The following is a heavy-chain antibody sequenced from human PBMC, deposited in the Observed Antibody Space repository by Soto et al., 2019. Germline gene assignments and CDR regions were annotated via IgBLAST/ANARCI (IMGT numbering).Heavy chain of an antibody. D-gene: IGHD2-15*01. CDR2: ISSSSSYI. V-gene: IGHV3-21*01. CDR1: GFTFSSYS. CDR3: AREGVVVAATNLFDY. J-gene: IGHJ4*02. Sequence: EVQLVESGGGLVKPGGSLRLSCAASGFTFSSYSMNWVRQAPGKGLEWVSSISSSSSYIYYADSVKGRFTISRDNAKNSLYLQMNSLRAEDTAVYYCAREGVVVAATNLFDYWGQGTLVTVSS.